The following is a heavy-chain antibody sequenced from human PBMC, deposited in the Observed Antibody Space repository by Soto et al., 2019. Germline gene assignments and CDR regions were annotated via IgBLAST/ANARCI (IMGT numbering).Heavy chain of an antibody. CDR2: TYNNGRP. Sequence: SETLSLTCTVSGASISRGDYYWNWIRQSPGKGLEWIGNTYNNGRPNYNPSLKSRVTISGDTSKNQFSLKLSSVTAADTAVYYCALSEQLASSFDYWGQGTLVTVSS. J-gene: IGHJ4*02. V-gene: IGHV4-30-4*01. CDR3: ALSEQLASSFDY. CDR1: GASISRGDYY. D-gene: IGHD6-6*01.